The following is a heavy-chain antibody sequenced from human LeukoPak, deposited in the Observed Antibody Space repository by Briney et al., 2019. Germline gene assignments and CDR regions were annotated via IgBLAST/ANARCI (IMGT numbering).Heavy chain of an antibody. CDR1: GGSISSGGYY. V-gene: IGHV4-31*03. CDR3: ARVERSTMVRGVINLFDP. J-gene: IGHJ5*02. CDR2: IYYSGST. D-gene: IGHD3-10*01. Sequence: SQTLSLTCTVSGGSISSGGYYWSWIRQHPGKGLEWIGYIYYSGSTYYNPSLKSRVTISVDTSKNQFSLKLSSVTAADTAVDYCARVERSTMVRGVINLFDPWGQGTLVTVSS.